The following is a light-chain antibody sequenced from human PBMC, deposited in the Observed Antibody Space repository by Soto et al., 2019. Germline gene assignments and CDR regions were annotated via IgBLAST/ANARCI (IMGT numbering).Light chain of an antibody. V-gene: IGLV2-14*03. CDR3: CAYSTSGTHV. Sequence: QSVLTQPASESGSPGQSITFSCTGTSSDVVSYDYVSWHQQHPGKAPELIIYDVNNRPSGVPSRFSGSKSGNTASLIISGLQTEDEADYYCCAYSTSGTHVFGTG. J-gene: IGLJ1*01. CDR2: DVN. CDR1: SSDVVSYDY.